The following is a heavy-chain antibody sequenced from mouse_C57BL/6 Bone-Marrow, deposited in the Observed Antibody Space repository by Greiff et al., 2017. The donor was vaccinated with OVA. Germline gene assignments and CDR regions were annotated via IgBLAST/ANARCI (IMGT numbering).Heavy chain of an antibody. CDR2: IYPGSGST. J-gene: IGHJ2*01. Sequence: QVQLQQPGAELVKPGASVKMSCEASGYTFTSYWITWVKQRPGQGLEWIGDIYPGSGSTNYNEKFKSKATLTVDTSSSTAYMQLSSLTSEDAAVYYCARYPITAVVLDYWGQGTTLTVSS. CDR1: GYTFTSYW. V-gene: IGHV1-55*01. CDR3: ARYPITAVVLDY. D-gene: IGHD1-1*01.